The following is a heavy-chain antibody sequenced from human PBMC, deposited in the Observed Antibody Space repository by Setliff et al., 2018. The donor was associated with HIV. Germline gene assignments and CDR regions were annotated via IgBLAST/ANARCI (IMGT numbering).Heavy chain of an antibody. D-gene: IGHD1-1*01. V-gene: IGHV4-30-4*01. Sequence: SETLSLTCIVSGDSIRGGDFYWTWIRQSPGKGLDWIGYVYWSGTTHYNPSLNGRVTISVDTSENQFSLKLDSLTAADSAVYYCARTTRHDGAAYDAFDLWGQGTLVTVSS. J-gene: IGHJ3*01. CDR1: GDSIRGGDFY. CDR2: VYWSGTT. CDR3: ARTTRHDGAAYDAFDL.